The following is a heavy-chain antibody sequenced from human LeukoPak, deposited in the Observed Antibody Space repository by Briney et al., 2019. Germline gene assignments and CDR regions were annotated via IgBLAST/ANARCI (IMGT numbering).Heavy chain of an antibody. Sequence: KPSETLSLTCTVSGGSISSSSYYWGWIRQPPGKGLEWIGSIYYSGSTYYNPSLKSRVTISVDTSKNQFSLKLSSVTAAGTAVYYCASRTRTRYCSSTSCYPHLNGSSYYYMDVWGKGTTVTVSS. J-gene: IGHJ6*03. CDR1: GGSISSSSYY. V-gene: IGHV4-39*01. CDR3: ASRTRTRYCSSTSCYPHLNGSSYYYMDV. D-gene: IGHD2-2*01. CDR2: IYYSGST.